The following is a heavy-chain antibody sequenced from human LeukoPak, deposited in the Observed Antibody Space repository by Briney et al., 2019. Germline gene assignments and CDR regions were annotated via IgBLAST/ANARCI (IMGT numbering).Heavy chain of an antibody. Sequence: PSETLSLTCTVSGGSISSSSYYWGWIRQPPGKGLEWIGSIYYSGSTYYNPSLKSRVTISVDTSKNQFSLKLSSVTAADTAVYYCARAIVVVPAATLYYYCGMDVWGQGTTVTVSS. CDR2: IYYSGST. CDR1: GGSISSSSYY. CDR3: ARAIVVVPAATLYYYCGMDV. V-gene: IGHV4-39*01. J-gene: IGHJ6*02. D-gene: IGHD2-2*01.